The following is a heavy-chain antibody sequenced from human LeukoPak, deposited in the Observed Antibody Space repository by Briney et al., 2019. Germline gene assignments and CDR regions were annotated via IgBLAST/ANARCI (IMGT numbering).Heavy chain of an antibody. CDR1: GFTFSSFD. Sequence: PGGSLILSCTASGFTFSSFDLHWVRQAPGKGLEWVAIISYEGKNKYYADSVKGRFTISRDNCKNTLHMQMNSLRPEDTAVYYCARDPGPYYIDYRGQGTLVTVSS. CDR3: ARDPGPYYIDY. CDR2: ISYEGKNK. J-gene: IGHJ4*02. V-gene: IGHV3-30*04.